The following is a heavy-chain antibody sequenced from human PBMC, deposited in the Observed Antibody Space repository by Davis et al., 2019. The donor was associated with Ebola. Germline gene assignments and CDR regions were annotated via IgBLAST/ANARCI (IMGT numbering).Heavy chain of an antibody. CDR3: ARGDLLILTGYSWFDP. V-gene: IGHV4-34*01. CDR2: INHSGST. Sequence: ESLKISCAASGFTFSNAWMSWVRQAPGKGLEWIGEINHSGSTNYNPSLKSRVTISVDTSKNQFSLKLSSVTAADTAVYYCARGDLLILTGYSWFDPWGQGTLVTVSS. CDR1: GFTFSNAW. D-gene: IGHD3-9*01. J-gene: IGHJ5*02.